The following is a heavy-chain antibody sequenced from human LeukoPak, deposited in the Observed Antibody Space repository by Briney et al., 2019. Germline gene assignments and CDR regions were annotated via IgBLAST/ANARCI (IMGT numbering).Heavy chain of an antibody. D-gene: IGHD3-10*01. Sequence: GASVKVSCKASGYTFTSYDINWVRQATGQGLEWMGRMNPNSGKTGYAQKFQGRVTITRNTSISTAYMELSSLRSEDTAVYYCARGGGDLPFDYWGQRTLVTVSS. J-gene: IGHJ4*02. CDR2: MNPNSGKT. V-gene: IGHV1-8*03. CDR3: ARGGGDLPFDY. CDR1: GYTFTSYD.